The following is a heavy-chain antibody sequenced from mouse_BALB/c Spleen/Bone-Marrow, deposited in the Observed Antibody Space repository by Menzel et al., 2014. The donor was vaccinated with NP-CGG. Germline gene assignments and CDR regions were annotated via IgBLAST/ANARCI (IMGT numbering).Heavy chain of an antibody. CDR2: ISTYSGNT. J-gene: IGHJ3*01. D-gene: IGHD2-4*01. Sequence: VQLVESGPELVRPGVSVKISCKGSGYTFXDYAMHWVKQSHAKSLEWIGVISTYSGNTNYNQKFKGKATMTVDKSSSTAYMELARLTSEDSAIYYCARGSYYDPAWFAYWGQGTLVTVSA. V-gene: IGHV1-67*01. CDR3: ARGSYYDPAWFAY. CDR1: GYTFXDYA.